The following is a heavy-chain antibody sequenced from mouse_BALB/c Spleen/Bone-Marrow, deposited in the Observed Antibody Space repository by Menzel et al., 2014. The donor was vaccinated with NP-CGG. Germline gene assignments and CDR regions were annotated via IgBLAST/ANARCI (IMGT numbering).Heavy chain of an antibody. Sequence: EVKLQESGGGLVQPGDSLRLSCATSGFTFTDYYMNRVRQPPGKALEWLGFISNKANGYTTEYSASVKGRFTISRDNSQSILYLQMNTLRAEDSATYYCARDRGLTYFDYWGQGTTLTVSS. CDR3: ARDRGLTYFDY. CDR2: ISNKANGYTT. J-gene: IGHJ2*01. CDR1: GFTFTDYY. V-gene: IGHV7-3*02. D-gene: IGHD2-4*01.